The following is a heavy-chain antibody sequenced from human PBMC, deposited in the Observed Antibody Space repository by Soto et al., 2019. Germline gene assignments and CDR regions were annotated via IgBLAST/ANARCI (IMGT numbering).Heavy chain of an antibody. D-gene: IGHD6-19*01. CDR1: GYTFSGFY. Sequence: VKVSCKASGYTFSGFYMQWVRQAPGQGLEWMEWINTNSDGTTSEEQFQGRGTMTRATSISKAYLELSRLTSDDTAVYYCASAAVTGTAGFDFWGQGTQVTVSS. J-gene: IGHJ4*02. V-gene: IGHV1-2*02. CDR3: ASAAVTGTAGFDF. CDR2: INTNSDGT.